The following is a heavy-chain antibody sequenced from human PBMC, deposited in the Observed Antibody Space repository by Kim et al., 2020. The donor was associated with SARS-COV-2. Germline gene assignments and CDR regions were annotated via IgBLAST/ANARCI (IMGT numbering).Heavy chain of an antibody. CDR2: ITSKTDGGTT. V-gene: IGHV3-15*01. J-gene: IGHJ4*02. CDR3: TTEINIDYWSGYSSSTGVSCFDY. CDR1: GFTFSNVW. D-gene: IGHD3-3*01. Sequence: GGSLRLSCAASGFTFSNVWMSWVRQAPGKGLEWVGCITSKTDGGTTDYAAHVRGRFTISRDDTKHTLYLHINSLKTKDTAVYYCTTEINIDYWSGYSSSTGVSCFDYWGQGALVTVSS.